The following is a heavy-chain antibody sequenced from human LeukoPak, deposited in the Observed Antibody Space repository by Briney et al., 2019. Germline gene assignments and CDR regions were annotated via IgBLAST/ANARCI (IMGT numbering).Heavy chain of an antibody. CDR3: ARGPDYGDHQRRDYYYYGMDV. CDR1: GSSISSYY. Sequence: SETLSLTCTASGSSISSYYWTWIRQPPGRGLEWIGYIYFSGGTNYNPSLKSRVTISVDTPKNQFSLKLSSVTAADTAVYYCARGPDYGDHQRRDYYYYGMDVWGKGTTVTVSS. V-gene: IGHV4-59*01. J-gene: IGHJ6*04. CDR2: IYFSGGT. D-gene: IGHD4-17*01.